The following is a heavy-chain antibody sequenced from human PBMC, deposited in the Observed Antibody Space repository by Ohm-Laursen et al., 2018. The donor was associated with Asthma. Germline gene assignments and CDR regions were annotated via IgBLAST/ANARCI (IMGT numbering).Heavy chain of an antibody. CDR1: GLTSNSYW. V-gene: IGHV3-74*01. J-gene: IGHJ6*02. CDR2: ISLHGSSI. Sequence: GSLRLSCAASGLTSNSYWMHWVRQAPGKGLVWVSRISLHGSSISHADSVKGRFTISTDSAKNTLYPQMNSLRPEDTAVYYCASTSSYSYYYGMDVWGQGTTVSVSS. CDR3: ASTSSYSYYYGMDV.